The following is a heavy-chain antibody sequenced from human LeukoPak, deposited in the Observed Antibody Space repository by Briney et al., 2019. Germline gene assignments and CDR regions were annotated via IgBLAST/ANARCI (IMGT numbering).Heavy chain of an antibody. V-gene: IGHV3-30*02. CDR2: IWYDGSNK. J-gene: IGHJ4*02. CDR1: GFTFSSYG. D-gene: IGHD3-10*01. Sequence: GGSLRLSCAASGFTFSSYGMHWVRQAPGKGLEWVAVIWYDGSNKYYADSVKGRFTISRDNSKNTLYLQMNSLRPEDTAVYYCAKDRFGEYHPFDYWGQGTRVTVSS. CDR3: AKDRFGEYHPFDY.